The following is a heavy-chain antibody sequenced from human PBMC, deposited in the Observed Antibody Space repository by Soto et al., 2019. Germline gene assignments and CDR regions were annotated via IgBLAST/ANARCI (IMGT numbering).Heavy chain of an antibody. Sequence: SVKVSCKASGFTFTSSAMQWVRQARGQRLEWIGWIVVGSGHTNYAQKFQERVTITRDMSTSTAYMELSSLRSEDTAVYYCAADSRYCSGGTCEDYWGQGTLVTVSS. D-gene: IGHD2-15*01. V-gene: IGHV1-58*02. CDR2: IVVGSGHT. CDR3: AADSRYCSGGTCEDY. CDR1: GFTFTSSA. J-gene: IGHJ4*02.